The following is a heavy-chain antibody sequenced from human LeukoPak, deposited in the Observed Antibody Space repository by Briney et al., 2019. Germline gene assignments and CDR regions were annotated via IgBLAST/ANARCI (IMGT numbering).Heavy chain of an antibody. CDR2: IYYSGST. CDR3: ARDSRTPRTGDYYFDY. CDR1: GGSISSGDYY. V-gene: IGHV4-30-4*08. Sequence: SQTLSLTCTVSGGSISSGDYYWSWIRRPPGKGLEWIGYIYYSGSTYYNPSLKSRVTISVDTSKNQFSLKLSSVTAADTAVYYCARDSRTPRTGDYYFDYWGQGTLVTVSS. D-gene: IGHD7-27*01. J-gene: IGHJ4*02.